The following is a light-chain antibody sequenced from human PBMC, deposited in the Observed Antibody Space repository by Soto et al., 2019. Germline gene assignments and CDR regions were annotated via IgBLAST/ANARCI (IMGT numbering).Light chain of an antibody. CDR2: WAS. Sequence: DIVMTQSPASLAASLGERLTLNCKSSQSVLYNSNNQNYLAWYQQRPGQPPKLLIYWASTRESGVPDRFSGSGSATNFNLTISSLQTEDVAVYYCQQYHSTPFTFGPGTRVDVK. J-gene: IGKJ3*01. CDR3: QQYHSTPFT. CDR1: QSVLYNSNNQNY. V-gene: IGKV4-1*01.